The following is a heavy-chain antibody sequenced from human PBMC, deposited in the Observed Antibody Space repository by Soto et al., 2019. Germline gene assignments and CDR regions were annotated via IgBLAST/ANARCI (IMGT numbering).Heavy chain of an antibody. V-gene: IGHV1-18*01. CDR2: INTYNGNT. D-gene: IGHD6-13*01. CDR1: GYTFTSYG. J-gene: IGHJ5*02. CDR3: AREPAAGDWFDP. Sequence: QVQLVQSGAEVKKPGASVKVSCKASGYTFTSYGITWVRQAPGQGLEWTGWINTYNGNTNYAQKLQGRVTMTTDTSTSTAYMELRSLRADDTAVYYWAREPAAGDWFDPWGQGTLVTVSS.